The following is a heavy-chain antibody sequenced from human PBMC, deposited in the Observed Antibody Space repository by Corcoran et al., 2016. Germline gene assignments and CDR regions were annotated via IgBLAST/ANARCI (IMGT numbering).Heavy chain of an antibody. J-gene: IGHJ6*02. CDR3: ASPGRLSDGNYYYGMDV. Sequence: QVQLQESGPGLVKPSETLSLTCTVSGGSISSYYWSWIRQPPGKGLEWIGYIYYSGSTNYNPSLKSRVTITVDTSKNQFSLKLSFVTPADTAVYYCASPGRLSDGNYYYGMDVWGQGTTVTVSS. D-gene: IGHD6-25*01. CDR1: GGSISSYY. V-gene: IGHV4-59*01. CDR2: IYYSGST.